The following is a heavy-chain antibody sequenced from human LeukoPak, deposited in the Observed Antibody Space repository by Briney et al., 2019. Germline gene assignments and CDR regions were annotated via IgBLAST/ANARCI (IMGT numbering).Heavy chain of an antibody. V-gene: IGHV3-66*01. CDR3: ARDPVADDSSGPVDY. D-gene: IGHD3-22*01. J-gene: IGHJ4*02. Sequence: GGSLRLSCAASGFTVSSNYMSWVRQAPGKGLEWVSVIYSGGSTYYADSVNGRFTISRDNSKNTLYLQMNSLRAEDTAVYYCARDPVADDSSGPVDYWGQGTLVTVSS. CDR2: IYSGGST. CDR1: GFTVSSNY.